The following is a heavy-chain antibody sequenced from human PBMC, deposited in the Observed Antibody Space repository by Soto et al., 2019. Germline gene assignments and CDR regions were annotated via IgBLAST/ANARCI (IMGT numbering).Heavy chain of an antibody. CDR2: ISTYNGDT. V-gene: IGHV1-18*01. CDR3: AREGVAPYDYYGMDV. CDR1: GYTFTRSG. Sequence: QVQLVQSGAEVKKPGASVKVSCKASGYTFTRSGISWVRQAPGQGLEWMGWISTYNGDTNYAQTFQGRVTMTTDTSTSTVHMEVRSLRSDDTAVYYCAREGVAPYDYYGMDVWGQWTPVTVSS. D-gene: IGHD2-2*01. J-gene: IGHJ6*02.